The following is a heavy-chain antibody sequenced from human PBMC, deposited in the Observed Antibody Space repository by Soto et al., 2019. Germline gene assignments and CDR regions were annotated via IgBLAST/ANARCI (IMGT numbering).Heavy chain of an antibody. D-gene: IGHD4-4*01. Sequence: PGESLKISCQGSGYSFANYWIGWVRQKPGKGLEWMGIIYPGDSDTRYSPSFQGQVTISTDKSISTAYLQWSSLKASDTAMYYCARRDGYSSWYFDYWGQGTLVTVSS. CDR3: ARRDGYSSWYFDY. CDR2: IYPGDSDT. CDR1: GYSFANYW. V-gene: IGHV5-51*01. J-gene: IGHJ4*02.